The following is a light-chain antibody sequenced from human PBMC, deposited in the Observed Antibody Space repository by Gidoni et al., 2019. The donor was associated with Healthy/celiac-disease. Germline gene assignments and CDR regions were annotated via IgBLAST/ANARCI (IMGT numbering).Light chain of an antibody. CDR2: EGS. CDR3: CSYAGFWV. V-gene: IGLV2-23*01. CDR1: SSDVGSYNL. Sequence: QSALTQPASVSGSPGQSITIYCTGTSSDVGSYNLVSWYQQHPGKAPKLMIYEGSKRPSGVSNRFSGSKSGNTASLTISGLQAEDEADYYCCSYAGFWVFGGGTKLTVL. J-gene: IGLJ3*02.